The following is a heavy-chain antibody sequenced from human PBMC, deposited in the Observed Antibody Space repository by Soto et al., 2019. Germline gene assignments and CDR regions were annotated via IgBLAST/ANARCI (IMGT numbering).Heavy chain of an antibody. V-gene: IGHV4-31*03. CDR1: GGSISSGGSY. CDR2: IYYSGSS. J-gene: IGHJ4*02. Sequence: PSETLSLTCTVSGGSISSGGSYWSWIRQHPGKGLEWIGYIYYSGSSYCNPSLKSRVTISVDTSKSQFSLKLTSVTAADTAVYYCARGTLVGRGDFDYWGQGSLVTVSS. CDR3: ARGTLVGRGDFDY. D-gene: IGHD2-15*01.